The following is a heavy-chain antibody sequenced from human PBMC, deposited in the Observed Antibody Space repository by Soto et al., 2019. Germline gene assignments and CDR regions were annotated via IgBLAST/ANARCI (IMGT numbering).Heavy chain of an antibody. D-gene: IGHD3-3*01. V-gene: IGHV4-61*01. Sequence: SETPSLTCTGSGGSVSRGSYYWRLIRQPPGKGLEWIGYIYYSGSTNYNPSLKSRVTISVDTSKNQFSLKLSSVTAADTAVYYCARYGNDFWSGYYTGFDPWGQGTLVTVSS. CDR3: ARYGNDFWSGYYTGFDP. CDR1: GGSVSRGSYY. CDR2: IYYSGST. J-gene: IGHJ5*02.